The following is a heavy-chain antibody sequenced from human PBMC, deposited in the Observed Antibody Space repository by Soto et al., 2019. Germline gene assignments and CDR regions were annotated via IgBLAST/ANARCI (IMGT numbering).Heavy chain of an antibody. CDR1: GYTFSNYG. Sequence: QVQLVQSGGEVKRPGAAVKVSCTTSGYTFSNYGITWVRQAPGQPLEWLGWISLYSDGTNYAQKFQGRDSMTTDTSTTTGYMEMRSLRSDDTAVYYCASVVPGAEAWFGRGGQGTLVTVST. CDR2: ISLYSDGT. J-gene: IGHJ5*02. CDR3: ASVVPGAEAWFGR. D-gene: IGHD2-2*01. V-gene: IGHV1-18*01.